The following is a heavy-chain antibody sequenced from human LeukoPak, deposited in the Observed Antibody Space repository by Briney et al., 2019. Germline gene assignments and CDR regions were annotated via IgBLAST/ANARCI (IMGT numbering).Heavy chain of an antibody. CDR2: INSDGRTT. V-gene: IGHV3-74*01. CDR1: GFTFSSYA. D-gene: IGHD3-3*01. J-gene: IGHJ4*02. CDR3: ARPGPYDAFDY. Sequence: PGGSLRLSCAASGFTFSSYAMSWVREAPGKGLVWVSRINSDGRTTNYADSVKGRFTISRDNAKDTLYLQMSSLRAEDTAVYYCARPGPYDAFDYWGQGILVTVSS.